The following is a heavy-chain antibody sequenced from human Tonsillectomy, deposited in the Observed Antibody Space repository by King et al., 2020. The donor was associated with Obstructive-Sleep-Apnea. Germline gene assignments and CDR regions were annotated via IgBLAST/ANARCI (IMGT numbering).Heavy chain of an antibody. V-gene: IGHV4-39*07. CDR2: IYYSGST. Sequence: QLQESGPGLVKPSETLSLTCTVSGGSISSSTYYWGWIRQPPGKGLEWIGSIYYSGSTYYNPSLKSRVTISVDTSKTQFSLKLSSVTAADTAVYYCARGDYYDSSGYYPRWFDPWGQGTLVTVSS. CDR3: ARGDYYDSSGYYPRWFDP. CDR1: GGSISSSTYY. D-gene: IGHD3-22*01. J-gene: IGHJ5*02.